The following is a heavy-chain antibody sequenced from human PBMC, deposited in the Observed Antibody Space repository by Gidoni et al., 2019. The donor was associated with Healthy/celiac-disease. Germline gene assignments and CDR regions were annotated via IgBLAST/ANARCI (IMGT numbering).Heavy chain of an antibody. J-gene: IGHJ4*02. CDR3: AKDPVGSWATFAEINYFDY. CDR2: ISGSGGST. D-gene: IGHD6-13*01. Sequence: EVQLLESGGGLVQPGGSLRLSCAASGFTFSSSALRWVRQAPGKGLEWVSAISGSGGSTYYADSVKGRFTISRDNSKNTLYLQMNSLRAEDTAVYYCAKDPVGSWATFAEINYFDYWGQGTLVTVSS. CDR1: GFTFSSSA. V-gene: IGHV3-23*01.